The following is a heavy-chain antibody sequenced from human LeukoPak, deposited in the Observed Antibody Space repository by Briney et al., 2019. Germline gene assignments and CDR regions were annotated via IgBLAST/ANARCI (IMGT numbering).Heavy chain of an antibody. J-gene: IGHJ4*02. CDR1: GCTFSSYA. Sequence: GGSLRLSCAASGCTFSSYAMTWVRQAPGKGLEWVSAITGSGSSTYYADSVKGRFTISRDNSKNTIYVQMNSLRAEDTALYYCAKVRWELRGPFFDYWGQGTLVTVSS. CDR3: AKVRWELRGPFFDY. V-gene: IGHV3-23*01. CDR2: ITGSGSST. D-gene: IGHD1-26*01.